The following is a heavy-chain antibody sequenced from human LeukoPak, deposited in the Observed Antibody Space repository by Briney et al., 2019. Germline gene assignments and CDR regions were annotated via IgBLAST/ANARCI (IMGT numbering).Heavy chain of an antibody. CDR3: ARVGEYWNTWEFDY. J-gene: IGHJ4*02. CDR2: ISSSSYI. CDR1: GFTVSDNY. V-gene: IGHV3-69-1*01. Sequence: GGSLRLSCAASGFTVSDNYMTWARQAPGKGLEWVSSISSSSYIYYADSVKGRFTISRDNAKNSLYLQMNSLRAEDTAVYYCARVGEYWNTWEFDYWGQGTLVTVSS. D-gene: IGHD1/OR15-1a*01.